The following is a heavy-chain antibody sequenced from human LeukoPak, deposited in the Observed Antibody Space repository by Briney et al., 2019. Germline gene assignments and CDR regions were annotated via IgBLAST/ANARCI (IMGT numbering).Heavy chain of an antibody. CDR3: ATFGYSSSWYDASTVSWFDP. V-gene: IGHV1-8*01. CDR1: GYTFTSYD. J-gene: IGHJ5*02. D-gene: IGHD6-13*01. Sequence: ASVKVSCKASGYTFTSYDINWVRQATGQGLEWMGWMNPNSGNTGYAQKFQGRVTMTRNTSISTAYMELSSLRSEDTAVYYCATFGYSSSWYDASTVSWFDPWGQGTLVTVSS. CDR2: MNPNSGNT.